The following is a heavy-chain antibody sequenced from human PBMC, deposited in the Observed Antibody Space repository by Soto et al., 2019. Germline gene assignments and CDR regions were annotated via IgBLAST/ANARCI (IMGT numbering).Heavy chain of an antibody. J-gene: IGHJ5*02. V-gene: IGHV4-34*01. CDR2: INHSRST. D-gene: IGHD6-6*01. CDR3: ATRAARGWFDP. CDR1: GGSFSGYY. Sequence: SETLSLTCVVYGGSFSGYYWSWIRQPPGKGLEWIGEINHSRSTNYNPSLKSRVTISVDTSKNQFSLKLSSVTAADTAVYYCATRAARGWFDPWGQGTLVTVSS.